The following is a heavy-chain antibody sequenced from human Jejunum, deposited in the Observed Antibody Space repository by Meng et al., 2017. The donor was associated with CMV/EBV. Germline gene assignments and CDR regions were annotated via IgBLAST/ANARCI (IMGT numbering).Heavy chain of an antibody. Sequence: FSFSIYRMNWVRQVPGKGLEWVSYISSMSATMYYTDSVRGRFTISRDDAKNSLYLHMNNLRAEDTAIYYCARDVTILGRVQTFDSWGQGTLVTVSS. CDR1: FSFSIYR. V-gene: IGHV3-48*04. CDR2: ISSMSATM. J-gene: IGHJ4*02. CDR3: ARDVTILGRVQTFDS. D-gene: IGHD3-3*01.